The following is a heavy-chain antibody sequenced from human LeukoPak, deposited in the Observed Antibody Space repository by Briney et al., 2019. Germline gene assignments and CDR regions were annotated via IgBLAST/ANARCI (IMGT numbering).Heavy chain of an antibody. Sequence: GGSLRLSCAASGFTFSNAWMSWVRQAPGKGLEWVGRIKSKTDGGTTDYAAPVKGRFTIPRDDSKNTLYLQMNSLKTEDTAVYYCTTDHAGQWLEWYYFDNWGQGTQVTVSS. CDR3: TTDHAGQWLEWYYFDN. J-gene: IGHJ4*02. D-gene: IGHD6-19*01. V-gene: IGHV3-15*01. CDR1: GFTFSNAW. CDR2: IKSKTDGGTT.